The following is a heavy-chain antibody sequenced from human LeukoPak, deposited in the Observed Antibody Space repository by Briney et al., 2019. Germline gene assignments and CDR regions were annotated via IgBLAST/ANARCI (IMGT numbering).Heavy chain of an antibody. V-gene: IGHV3-33*01. J-gene: IGHJ5*02. D-gene: IGHD1-26*01. CDR1: GFTFSSYG. CDR2: IWYDGSNK. Sequence: GRSLRLSCAASGFTFSSYGMHWVRQAPGKGLEWVAVIWYDGSNKYYADSVKGRFTISRDNSKNTLYLQMNSLRVEDTAVYYCARERWELLRHWFDPWGQGTLVIVSS. CDR3: ARERWELLRHWFDP.